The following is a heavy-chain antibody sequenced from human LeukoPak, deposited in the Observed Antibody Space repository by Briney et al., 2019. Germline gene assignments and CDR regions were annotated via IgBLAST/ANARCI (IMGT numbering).Heavy chain of an antibody. V-gene: IGHV1-2*02. CDR1: GYTFTAYD. CDR2: INPNSGGA. J-gene: IGHJ4*02. Sequence: ASVKVSCKASGYTFTAYDIHWVRQAPGQGLEWMGWINPNSGGANYAQKFQGRVTMTRDTSISTAYMELSRLRSDDTAVYYCTRDVGSRYGNDCWGQGTLVTVSS. CDR3: TRDVGSRYGNDC. D-gene: IGHD5-18*01.